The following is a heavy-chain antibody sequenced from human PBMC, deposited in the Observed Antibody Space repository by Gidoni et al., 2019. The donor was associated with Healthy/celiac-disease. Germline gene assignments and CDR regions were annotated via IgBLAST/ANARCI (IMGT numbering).Heavy chain of an antibody. D-gene: IGHD2-8*01. CDR1: GGSISSGGYS. V-gene: IGHV4-31*03. CDR3: ARAGTGYCTNGVCYSLEYYYGMDV. Sequence: QVQLQESGPGLVKPSQTLSLTCPVSGGSISSGGYSWSWIRQHPGKGLEWIGYIYYSGSTYYNPSLKSRVTISVDTSKNQFSLKLSSVTAADTAVYYCARAGTGYCTNGVCYSLEYYYGMDVWGQGTTVTVSS. J-gene: IGHJ6*02. CDR2: IYYSGST.